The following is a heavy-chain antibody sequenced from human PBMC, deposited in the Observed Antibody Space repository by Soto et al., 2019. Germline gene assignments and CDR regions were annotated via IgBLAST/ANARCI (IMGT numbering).Heavy chain of an antibody. CDR2: INPNSGGT. J-gene: IGHJ5*02. V-gene: IGHV1-2*02. Sequence: ASVKVFCKASGYTFTGYYMYWVRQAPGQGLEWMGWINPNSGGTNYVQKFQGRVTVTRDTSISTAYMELSRLRSDDTAVYYCARGPITFGGVIVIQSWFDPWGQGTLVTVSS. CDR3: ARGPITFGGVIVIQSWFDP. CDR1: GYTFTGYY. D-gene: IGHD3-16*02.